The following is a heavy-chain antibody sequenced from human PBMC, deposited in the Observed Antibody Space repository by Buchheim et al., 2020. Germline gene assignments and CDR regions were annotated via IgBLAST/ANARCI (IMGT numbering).Heavy chain of an antibody. J-gene: IGHJ5*02. V-gene: IGHV4-39*01. CDR3: GRRMGGSGSYYVSP. CDR2: IYYSGTT. D-gene: IGHD3-10*01. Sequence: QLQLQESGPGLVKPSETLALICTVSGGSISDSNHYWSWLRQPPEKGLEWIGNIYYSGTTYYNPSLKSRVTISLDTSKNQFSLKLTSVTAADTAVYYCGRRMGGSGSYYVSPWGQGTL. CDR1: GGSISDSNHY.